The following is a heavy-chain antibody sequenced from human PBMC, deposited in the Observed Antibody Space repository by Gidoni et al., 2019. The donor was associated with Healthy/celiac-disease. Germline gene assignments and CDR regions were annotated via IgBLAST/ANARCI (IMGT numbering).Heavy chain of an antibody. CDR2: INHSGST. D-gene: IGHD3-10*01. CDR3: ARAARITMVRGVITFDP. Sequence: QVQLQQWGAGLLKPSETLSLTCAVYGGSFSGYYWSWIRQPPGKGLEWIGEINHSGSTNYNPSLKSRVTISVDTSKNQFSLKLSSVTAADTAVYYCARAARITMVRGVITFDPWGQGTLVTVSS. J-gene: IGHJ5*02. CDR1: GGSFSGYY. V-gene: IGHV4-34*01.